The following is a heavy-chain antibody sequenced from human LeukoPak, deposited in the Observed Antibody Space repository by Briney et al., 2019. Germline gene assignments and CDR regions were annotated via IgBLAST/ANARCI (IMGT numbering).Heavy chain of an antibody. V-gene: IGHV3-21*01. Sequence: GGSLRLSCAASGFTFSSYSMNWVRQAPGKGLEWVSSISSSSSYIYYADSVKGRFTISRDNAKNSLYLQMNSLRAEDTAVYYCAREPYDSSGYYLYWGQGTLVTVSS. CDR1: GFTFSSYS. D-gene: IGHD3-22*01. CDR3: AREPYDSSGYYLY. J-gene: IGHJ4*02. CDR2: ISSSSSYI.